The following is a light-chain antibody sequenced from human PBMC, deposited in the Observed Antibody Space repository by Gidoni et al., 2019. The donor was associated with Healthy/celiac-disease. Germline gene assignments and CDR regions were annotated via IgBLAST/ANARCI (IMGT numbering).Light chain of an antibody. V-gene: IGKV3-20*01. CDR2: GAS. J-gene: IGKJ4*01. CDR1: QSVSSSY. Sequence: LSLSPGERATLSCRASQSVSSSYLAWYQQKPGQAPRLLIYGASSRATGIPDRFSGSGSGTDFTLTISRLEPEDFAVYYCQQYGSSPPLTFXGXTKVEIK. CDR3: QQYGSSPPLT.